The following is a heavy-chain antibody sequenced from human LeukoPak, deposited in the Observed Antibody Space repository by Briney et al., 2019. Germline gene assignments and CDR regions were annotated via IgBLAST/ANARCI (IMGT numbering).Heavy chain of an antibody. CDR3: ARELFRGDWTWDI. V-gene: IGHV1-46*01. CDR2: INPSDGST. J-gene: IGHJ3*02. Sequence: GASVKVSCKTSGYTFTSYSVHWVRQAPGQGLEWVGTINPSDGSTIYAQKFQGRVTMTRDTSTSTVYMDLSSLRSEDTAVFYCARELFRGDWTWDIWGLGTMVTVSS. D-gene: IGHD3/OR15-3a*01. CDR1: GYTFTSYS.